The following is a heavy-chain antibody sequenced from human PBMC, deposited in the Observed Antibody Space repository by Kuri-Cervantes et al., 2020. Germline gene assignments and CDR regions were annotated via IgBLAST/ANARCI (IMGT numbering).Heavy chain of an antibody. D-gene: IGHD3-10*01. J-gene: IGHJ6*02. V-gene: IGHV3-30*03. CDR3: ATVYGSGRRNYYYGMDV. CDR1: GFTFSSYG. Sequence: GGSLRLSCAASGFTFSSYGMHWVRQAPGKGLEWVAVISYDGSNKYYADSVKGRFTISRDNSKNTLYLQMNSLRAEDTAVYYCATVYGSGRRNYYYGMDVWDQGTTVTVSS. CDR2: ISYDGSNK.